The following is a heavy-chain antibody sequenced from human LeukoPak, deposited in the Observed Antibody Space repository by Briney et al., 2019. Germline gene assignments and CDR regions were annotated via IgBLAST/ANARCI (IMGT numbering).Heavy chain of an antibody. V-gene: IGHV3-74*01. CDR2: INSDGINT. J-gene: IGHJ3*02. Sequence: PGGSLRLSCAASGFTFSNYWMHWVRQAPGKGLVWVSRINSDGINTSYADSVKGRFTISRDNAKNTLYLQMNSLRAEDTAVYYCARMVAAREDDAFDIWGQGTMVTVSS. CDR3: ARMVAAREDDAFDI. CDR1: GFTFSNYW. D-gene: IGHD6-6*01.